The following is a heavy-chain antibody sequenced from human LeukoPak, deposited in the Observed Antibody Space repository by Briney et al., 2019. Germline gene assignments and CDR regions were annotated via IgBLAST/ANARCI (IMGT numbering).Heavy chain of an antibody. D-gene: IGHD7-27*01. CDR3: ASQELGNYYYYMDV. J-gene: IGHJ6*03. CDR2: IYYSGST. V-gene: IGHV4-38-2*02. Sequence: SETLSLTCTVSGYSISSGYYWGWIRQPPGKGLEWIGSIYYSGSTYYNPSLKSRVTISVDTSKNQFSLKLSSVTAADTAVYYCASQELGNYYYYMDVWGKGTTVTISS. CDR1: GYSISSGYY.